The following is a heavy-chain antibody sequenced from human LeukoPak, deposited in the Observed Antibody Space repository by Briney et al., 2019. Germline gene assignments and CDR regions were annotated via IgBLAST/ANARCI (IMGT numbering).Heavy chain of an antibody. CDR2: IYYSGST. V-gene: IGHV4-59*01. CDR3: ARARRDGYNYHFDY. Sequence: SETLSLTCTVSGGSISSYYWSWIRQPPGKGLEWLGYIYYSGSTNYNPSLKSRVTISVDTSKNQFSLKLSSVTAADTAVYYCARARRDGYNYHFDYWGQGTLVTVSS. CDR1: GGSISSYY. D-gene: IGHD5-24*01. J-gene: IGHJ4*02.